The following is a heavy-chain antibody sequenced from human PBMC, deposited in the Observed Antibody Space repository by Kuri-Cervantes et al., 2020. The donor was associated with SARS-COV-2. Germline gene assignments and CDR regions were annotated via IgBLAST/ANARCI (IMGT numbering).Heavy chain of an antibody. V-gene: IGHV1-69*05. Sequence: SVKVSCKASGGTLSSFAISWVRQAPGQGLEWMGGIIPVFGTARYPQRFQGRVTMTTDESTATAYMELSSLRSEDTAVYYCARWGVVTNSFDYWGQGTLVTVSS. CDR3: ARWGVVTNSFDY. CDR1: GGTLSSFA. CDR2: IIPVFGTA. J-gene: IGHJ4*02. D-gene: IGHD2-21*02.